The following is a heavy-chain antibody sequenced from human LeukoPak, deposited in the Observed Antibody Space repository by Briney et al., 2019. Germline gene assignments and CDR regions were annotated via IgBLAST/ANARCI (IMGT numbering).Heavy chain of an antibody. CDR2: IYPGDSDT. D-gene: IGHD3-10*01. CDR3: ARSSSGSYYNVRYYYYYYGMDV. CDR1: GYSFTSYW. J-gene: IGHJ6*02. Sequence: GESLKISCKGSGYSFTSYWIGWVRQMPGKGLEWMGIIYPGDSDTRYSPSFQGQVTISADKSISTAYLQWSSLKASDTAMYYCARSSSGSYYNVRYYYYYYGMDVWGQGTTATVSS. V-gene: IGHV5-51*01.